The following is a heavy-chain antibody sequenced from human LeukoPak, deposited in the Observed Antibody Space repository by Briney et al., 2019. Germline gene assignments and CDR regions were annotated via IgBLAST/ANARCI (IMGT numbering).Heavy chain of an antibody. J-gene: IGHJ4*02. CDR2: ISSSSSTI. V-gene: IGHV3-48*04. D-gene: IGHD5-12*01. CDR1: GFTFSSYS. CDR3: ARDQTRWLRLVFDY. Sequence: HTGGSLRLPCAASGFTFSSYSMNWVRQAPGKGLEWVSYISSSSSTIYYADSVKGRFTISRDNAKNSLYLQMNSLRAEDTAVYYCARDQTRWLRLVFDYWGQGTLVTVSS.